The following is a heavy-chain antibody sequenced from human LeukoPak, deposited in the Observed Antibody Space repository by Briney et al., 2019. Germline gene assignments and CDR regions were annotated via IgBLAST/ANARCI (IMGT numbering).Heavy chain of an antibody. Sequence: GASVKVSCKASGYTFTSHFMHWVRQAPGQGLEWMGIINPESGNTAYAQKLQGRITMTGDTSTSTVYMELSSVRSEDTAMYYCAKDGNWNNVPGDYYYMDVWGKGTTVAVSS. J-gene: IGHJ6*03. D-gene: IGHD1/OR15-1a*01. CDR3: AKDGNWNNVPGDYYYMDV. CDR2: INPESGNT. V-gene: IGHV1-46*01. CDR1: GYTFTSHF.